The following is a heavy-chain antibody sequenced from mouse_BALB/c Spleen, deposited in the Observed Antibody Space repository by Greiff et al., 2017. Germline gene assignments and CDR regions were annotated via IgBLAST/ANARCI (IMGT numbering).Heavy chain of an antibody. Sequence: QVQLQQSGAELVRPGTSVKISCKASGYTFTNYWLGWVKQRPGHGLEWIGDIYPGGGYTNYNEKFKGKATLTADTSSSTAYMQLSSLTSEDSAVYFCAREGSTMITTTGGGYAMDYWGQGTSVTVSS. J-gene: IGHJ4*01. D-gene: IGHD2-4*01. V-gene: IGHV1-63*02. CDR1: GYTFTNYW. CDR3: AREGSTMITTTGGGYAMDY. CDR2: IYPGGGYT.